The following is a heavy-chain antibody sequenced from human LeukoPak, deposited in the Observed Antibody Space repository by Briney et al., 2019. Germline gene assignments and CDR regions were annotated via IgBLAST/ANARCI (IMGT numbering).Heavy chain of an antibody. CDR1: GYTFTSYD. V-gene: IGHV1-18*01. CDR2: ISAYNGNT. J-gene: IGHJ2*01. Sequence: ASVKVSCKASGYTFTSYDINWVRQAPGQGLEWMGWISAYNGNTNYAQKLQGRVTMTTDTSTSTAYMELRSLRSDDTAVYYCARRFYGDYGWYFDLWGRGTLVTVSS. CDR3: ARRFYGDYGWYFDL. D-gene: IGHD4-17*01.